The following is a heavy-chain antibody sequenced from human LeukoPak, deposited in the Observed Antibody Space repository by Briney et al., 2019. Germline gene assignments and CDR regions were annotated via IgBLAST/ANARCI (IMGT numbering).Heavy chain of an antibody. CDR2: ISGSGRST. D-gene: IGHD2-2*02. CDR3: AKVRYQLLYGSLDY. J-gene: IGHJ4*02. V-gene: IGHV3-23*01. Sequence: GGSLRLSCAASGFTFISYAMIWVRQAPGKGLEWVSAISGSGRSTFYADSVKGRFTISRDNSKNTLYLQMDSLRPDDTAVHYCAKVRYQLLYGSLDYWGQGTLVTVSS. CDR1: GFTFISYA.